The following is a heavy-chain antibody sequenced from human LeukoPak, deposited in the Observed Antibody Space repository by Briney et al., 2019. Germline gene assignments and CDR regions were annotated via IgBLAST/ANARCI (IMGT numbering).Heavy chain of an antibody. Sequence: GGSLRLSCAASGFTFSSYAMSWVRQAPGKGLEWVLAISGSGGSTYYADFVKGRFTIPRDNSKNTLYLQMNSLRAEDTAVYYCAKMRSSTSHLLIFDYWGQGTLVTVSS. J-gene: IGHJ4*02. CDR1: GFTFSSYA. CDR2: ISGSGGST. D-gene: IGHD2-2*01. CDR3: AKMRSSTSHLLIFDY. V-gene: IGHV3-23*01.